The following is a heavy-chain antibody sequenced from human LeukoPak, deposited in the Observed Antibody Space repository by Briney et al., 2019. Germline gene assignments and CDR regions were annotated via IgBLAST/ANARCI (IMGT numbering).Heavy chain of an antibody. CDR1: GGSIDSYY. D-gene: IGHD2-2*01. CDR3: ARVYQSAEYYFDY. J-gene: IGHJ4*02. CDR2: IYYTGST. Sequence: SETLSLTRTVSGGSIDSYYWSWIRQPPGKGLEWIGYIYYTGSTEYHPSLKSRVTISLDTSKNQFSLKLTSVTAADTAVYYCARVYQSAEYYFDYWGQGNLVSVSS. V-gene: IGHV4-59*01.